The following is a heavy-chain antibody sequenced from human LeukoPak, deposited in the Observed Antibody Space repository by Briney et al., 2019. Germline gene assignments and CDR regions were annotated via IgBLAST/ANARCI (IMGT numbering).Heavy chain of an antibody. CDR1: DGSISTSDYY. CDR2: IYYSGST. D-gene: IGHD4-17*01. Sequence: PSETLSLTCTVSDGSISTSDYYWGWLRQPPGKGLEWIGSIYYSGSTYYNPSLRGRVTIFVDSSKSQFSLKLSSVTAADTAVYYCARGDYGDYEDGDWFDPWGQGTLVTVSS. J-gene: IGHJ5*02. V-gene: IGHV4-39*07. CDR3: ARGDYGDYEDGDWFDP.